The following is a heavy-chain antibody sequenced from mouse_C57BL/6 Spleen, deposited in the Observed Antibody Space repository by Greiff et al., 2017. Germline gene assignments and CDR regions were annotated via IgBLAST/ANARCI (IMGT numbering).Heavy chain of an antibody. J-gene: IGHJ4*01. V-gene: IGHV1-64*01. Sequence: QVQLQQSGAELVKPGASVKLSCKASGYTFTSYWMHWVKQRPGQGLEWIGMIHPNSGSTNYNEKFKSKATLTVDKSSSTAYMQLSSLTSEDSAVYYCATSSSFYAMDYWGQGTSVTVSS. CDR2: IHPNSGST. CDR3: ATSSSFYAMDY. D-gene: IGHD1-1*01. CDR1: GYTFTSYW.